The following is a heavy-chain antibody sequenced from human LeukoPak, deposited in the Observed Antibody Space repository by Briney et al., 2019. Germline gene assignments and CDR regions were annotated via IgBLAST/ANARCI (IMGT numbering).Heavy chain of an antibody. CDR3: ARDESSSWYMDV. V-gene: IGHV4-34*01. CDR1: GGSFSCYY. J-gene: IGHJ6*03. D-gene: IGHD6-13*01. Sequence: SETLSLTCAVYGGSFSCYYWGWIRQPPGKGLEWIGEINHSGSTNYNPSLKSRVTISVDTSKNQFSLKLSSVTAADTAVYYCARDESSSWYMDVWGKGTTVTVSS. CDR2: INHSGST.